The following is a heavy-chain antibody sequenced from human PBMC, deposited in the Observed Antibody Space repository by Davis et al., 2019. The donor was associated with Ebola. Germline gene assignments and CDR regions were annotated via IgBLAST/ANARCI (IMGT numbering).Heavy chain of an antibody. CDR1: GGSISNFF. CDR3: VKDRFTVVVVHGGFDY. D-gene: IGHD2-15*01. V-gene: IGHV3-64D*06. J-gene: IGHJ4*02. Sequence: ETLSLTCTVSGGSISNFFWSWVRQAPGKGLESVSRISTNGESTYYAESVKGRFTISRDNSKDTLYLHMRSLTTEDTAVYYCVKDRFTVVVVHGGFDYWGQGTLVTVSS. CDR2: ISTNGEST.